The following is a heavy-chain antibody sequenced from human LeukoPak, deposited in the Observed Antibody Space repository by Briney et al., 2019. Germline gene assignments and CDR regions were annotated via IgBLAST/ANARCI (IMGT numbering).Heavy chain of an antibody. CDR1: GYTLTSYA. CDR3: ARAPYYFDSRGYYYGQFDY. CDR2: INTGNGNT. J-gene: IGHJ4*02. D-gene: IGHD3-22*01. V-gene: IGHV1-3*04. Sequence: ASVKVSCKASGYTLTSYAMYWVRQAPGQRLEWMGWINTGNGNTKYSQKFQGRVTITRDTSASTAHMELSSLRSEDTAVYYCARAPYYFDSRGYYYGQFDYWGQGTLVTVSS.